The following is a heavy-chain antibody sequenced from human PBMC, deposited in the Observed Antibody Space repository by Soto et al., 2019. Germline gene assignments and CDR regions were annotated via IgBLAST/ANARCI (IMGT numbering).Heavy chain of an antibody. CDR2: IYYSGST. CDR1: GGSISSSSYY. D-gene: IGHD6-13*01. CDR3: ARLGGPQQYLDV. V-gene: IGHV4-39*01. J-gene: IGHJ6*03. Sequence: PSETLSLTCTVSGGSISSSSYYWGWIRQPPGKGLEWIGSIYYSGSTYYNPSLKSRVTVSVDTSKNQFSLKLSSVTAADTAVYYCARLGGPQQYLDVWGKGTTVTVSS.